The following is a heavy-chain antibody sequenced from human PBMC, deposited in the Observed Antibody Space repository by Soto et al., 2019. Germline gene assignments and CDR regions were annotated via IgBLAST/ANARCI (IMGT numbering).Heavy chain of an antibody. J-gene: IGHJ5*02. CDR2: IIPMTGTP. CDR3: ARGPIFPRATSWLDP. Sequence: QVQLVQSGAEVKTPGSSVEVSCKASGGIFSSFSITWVRQVPGHGLEWMGGIIPMTGTPNYAEKFQGRLTVTAAAATRTAYLVLSSVKSEDTAVYYCARGPIFPRATSWLDPWGQGTVVIVSP. CDR1: GGIFSSFS. V-gene: IGHV1-69*01. D-gene: IGHD2-21*01.